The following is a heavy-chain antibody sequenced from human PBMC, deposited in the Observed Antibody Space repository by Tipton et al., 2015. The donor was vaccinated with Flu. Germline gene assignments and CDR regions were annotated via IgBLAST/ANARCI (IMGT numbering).Heavy chain of an antibody. CDR1: GFSFANFG. D-gene: IGHD5-12*01. V-gene: IGHV1-18*01. Sequence: QLVQSGAEVKKPRASVKVSCKASGFSFANFGINWVGQAPGQGLEWMGWISLYSGDTRYSQNVQGRVAMTTDTSTGTAYMELRNLRSDDTAVYYCARGSGYAGDYWGQGTLVTVSS. J-gene: IGHJ4*02. CDR2: ISLYSGDT. CDR3: ARGSGYAGDY.